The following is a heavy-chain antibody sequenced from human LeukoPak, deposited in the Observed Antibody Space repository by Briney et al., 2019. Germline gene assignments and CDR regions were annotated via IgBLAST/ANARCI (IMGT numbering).Heavy chain of an antibody. CDR3: AKNSGTWYFFDS. D-gene: IGHD6-13*01. Sequence: GGSLRLSCAPSVFTLSSYGMHWVREAPGKGLEGVAVISYDGSNKYYADSVKGRFTISRDNSKNTLYLQMNSLRAEDTAVYYCAKNSGTWYFFDSWGQGTLVTVSS. V-gene: IGHV3-30*18. CDR2: ISYDGSNK. CDR1: VFTLSSYG. J-gene: IGHJ4*02.